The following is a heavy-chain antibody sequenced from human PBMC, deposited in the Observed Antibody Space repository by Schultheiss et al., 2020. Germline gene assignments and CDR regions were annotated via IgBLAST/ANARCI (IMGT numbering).Heavy chain of an antibody. CDR3: ARGLMQWPFASGWFDP. Sequence: SETLSLTCTVSGGSISSGSYYWSWIRQPPGKGLEWIGYIYYSGSTNYNPSLKSRVTISVDTSKNQFSLKLSSVTAADTAVYYCARGLMQWPFASGWFDPWGQGTLVTVSS. D-gene: IGHD6-19*01. J-gene: IGHJ5*01. CDR2: IYYSGST. V-gene: IGHV4-61*01. CDR1: GGSISSGSYY.